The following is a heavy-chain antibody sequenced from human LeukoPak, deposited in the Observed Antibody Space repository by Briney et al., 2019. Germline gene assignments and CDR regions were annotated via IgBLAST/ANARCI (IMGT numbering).Heavy chain of an antibody. Sequence: GGSLRLSCAASGFTLSSYAMHWVRQAPGKGLEWVAVISYDGSNKYYADSVKGRFTISRDNSKNTLYLQRNSLRAEDTAVYYCARVGLLRWLTNGGYNYYYMDVWGKGTTVTVSS. J-gene: IGHJ6*03. CDR1: GFTLSSYA. CDR3: ARVGLLRWLTNGGYNYYYMDV. V-gene: IGHV3-30*04. D-gene: IGHD4-23*01. CDR2: ISYDGSNK.